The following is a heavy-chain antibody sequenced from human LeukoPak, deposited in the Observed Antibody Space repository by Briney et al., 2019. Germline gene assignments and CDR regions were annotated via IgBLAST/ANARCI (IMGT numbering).Heavy chain of an antibody. V-gene: IGHV4-39*01. D-gene: IGHD5-12*01. CDR1: GGSISSSSYY. Sequence: ASETLSLTCTVSGGSISSSSYYWGWIRQPPGKGLEWIGTIYYTETTYYNPSLKSRVTISVDTLKNRFSLKLSSVTAADTAVYYCASPYSSLQLPDAFDIWGQGTVVTVSS. CDR3: ASPYSSLQLPDAFDI. J-gene: IGHJ3*02. CDR2: IYYTETT.